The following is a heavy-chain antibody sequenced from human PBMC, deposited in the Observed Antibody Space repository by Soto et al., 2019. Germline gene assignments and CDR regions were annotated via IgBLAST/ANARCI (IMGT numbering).Heavy chain of an antibody. CDR3: AKAAYSSGWYGGNFDY. CDR1: GFTFSSYG. Sequence: QVQLVESGGGVVQPGRSLRLSCAASGFTFSSYGMHWVRQAPGKGLEWVAVISYDGSNKYYADSVKGRFTISRDNSKNTLYLQMNSLRAEDTAVYYCAKAAYSSGWYGGNFDYWGQGTLVTVSS. D-gene: IGHD6-19*01. CDR2: ISYDGSNK. V-gene: IGHV3-30*18. J-gene: IGHJ4*02.